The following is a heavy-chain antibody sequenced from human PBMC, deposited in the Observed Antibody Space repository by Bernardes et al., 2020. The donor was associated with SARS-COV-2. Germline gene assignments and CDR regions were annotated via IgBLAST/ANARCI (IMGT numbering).Heavy chain of an antibody. CDR3: ARVRPISGVVIIRHGASDI. CDR1: GYSFTNYD. J-gene: IGHJ3*02. D-gene: IGHD3-3*01. CDR2: MNPNTGET. Sequence: ASVKVSCNPSGYSFTNYDINWVRQGPGQGLEWMGWMNPNTGETAYAQKFQGRVTMTRNTSTRTAYMELSSLRSEDTAVYYCARVRPISGVVIIRHGASDIWGQGTMVTVFS. V-gene: IGHV1-8*01.